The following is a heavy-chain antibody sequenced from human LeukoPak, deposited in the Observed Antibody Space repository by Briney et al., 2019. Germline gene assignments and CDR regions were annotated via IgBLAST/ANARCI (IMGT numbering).Heavy chain of an antibody. Sequence: GGSPRLSCAASGFTFSNYGMHWVRQAPGKGLEWVAFIRYDGSNKYYADSVKGRFTISRDNSKNTLYLQMNSLRAEDTAVYYCAKDKRGYFGYWGQGTLVTVSS. CDR3: AKDKRGYFGY. J-gene: IGHJ4*02. CDR1: GFTFSNYG. D-gene: IGHD3-22*01. V-gene: IGHV3-30*02. CDR2: IRYDGSNK.